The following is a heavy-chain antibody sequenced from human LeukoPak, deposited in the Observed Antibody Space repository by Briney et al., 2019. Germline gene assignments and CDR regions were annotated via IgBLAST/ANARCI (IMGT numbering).Heavy chain of an antibody. Sequence: ASVSASPKASGYTFNGYYIHWVRQAPGQGLEWMGWINPNSGGTNYAQKFQGRVTMTRDTSISTAYMELSSLRSDDTAVYYCAREGSDSSGWTEKYNWSSLWGQRTLVTVSS. CDR3: AREGSDSSGWTEKYNWSSL. D-gene: IGHD6-19*01. V-gene: IGHV1-2*02. CDR1: GYTFNGYY. J-gene: IGHJ5*02. CDR2: INPNSGGT.